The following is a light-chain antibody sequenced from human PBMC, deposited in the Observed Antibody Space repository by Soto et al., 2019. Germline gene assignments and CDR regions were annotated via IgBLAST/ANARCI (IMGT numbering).Light chain of an antibody. CDR1: QTIGRW. CDR3: QHYNSYSGT. CDR2: KAS. J-gene: IGKJ1*01. Sequence: DIQVTQSPSTLSGSPGDRVTISCRASQTIGRWLAWYQQKPGKAPKLLIYKASTLKSGVPSRFSGSGSGTEFTLTISSLQPDDFATYSCQHYNSYSGTFGQGTKVDIK. V-gene: IGKV1-5*03.